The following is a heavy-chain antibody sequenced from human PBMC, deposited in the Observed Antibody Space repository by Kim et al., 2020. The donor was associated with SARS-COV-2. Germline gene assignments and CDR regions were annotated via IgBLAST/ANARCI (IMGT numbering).Heavy chain of an antibody. CDR2: ISPGNGKT. J-gene: IGHJ4*02. CDR1: GYTFTNYM. D-gene: IGHD5-12*01. Sequence: ASVKVSCKASGYTFTNYMIHWVRQAPGQRLEWMGWISPGNGKTEYSEKFQGRVTFSRDTSAGTVYMELSSLRSEDTAVYYCARSRGCDFWGQGTLVTVSS. CDR3: ARSRGCDF. V-gene: IGHV1-3*01.